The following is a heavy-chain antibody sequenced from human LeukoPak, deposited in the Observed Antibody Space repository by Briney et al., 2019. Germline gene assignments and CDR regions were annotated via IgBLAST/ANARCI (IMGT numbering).Heavy chain of an antibody. CDR3: TGGTAYSGYGGY. D-gene: IGHD6-25*01. CDR1: GFTVSSNS. J-gene: IGHJ4*02. Sequence: GGSLRLSCTVSGFTVSSNSMSWVRQAPGKGLEWVSVIHTGGNTDYADSVKGRFTVSRDNSQNTIYLHMNSLRAEDTAVYYCTGGTAYSGYGGYWGQGTLVTVSS. CDR2: IHTGGNT. V-gene: IGHV3-53*01.